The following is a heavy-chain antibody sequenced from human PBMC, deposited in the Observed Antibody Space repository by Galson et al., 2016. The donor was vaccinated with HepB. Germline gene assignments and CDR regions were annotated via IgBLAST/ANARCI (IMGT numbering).Heavy chain of an antibody. CDR3: ARGRAGYHYDY. Sequence: SVKVSCKAPGDTFSTYGIGWVRQAPGQGLEWMGGIIPLFGTTNYAQKFQGRVTITADASTGTGYMDLGSLGSEDAAVYYCARGRAGYHYDYWGQGTLVTVSS. V-gene: IGHV1-69*13. CDR1: GDTFSTYG. CDR2: IIPLFGTT. J-gene: IGHJ4*02. D-gene: IGHD3-9*01.